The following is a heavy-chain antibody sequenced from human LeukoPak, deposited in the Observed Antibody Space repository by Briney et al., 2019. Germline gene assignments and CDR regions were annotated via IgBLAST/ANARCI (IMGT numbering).Heavy chain of an antibody. Sequence: ASVKVSCKASGYTFSSYYIHWVRQAPGQGLEWMGIINPSCGSTSYAQEFQGRVTMTRDMSTSTVYMELSSLRSEDTAVYYCARDYYDSSGYATLYYYYYMDVWGKGTTVTVSS. D-gene: IGHD3-22*01. CDR1: GYTFSSYY. V-gene: IGHV1-46*01. CDR2: INPSCGST. J-gene: IGHJ6*03. CDR3: ARDYYDSSGYATLYYYYYMDV.